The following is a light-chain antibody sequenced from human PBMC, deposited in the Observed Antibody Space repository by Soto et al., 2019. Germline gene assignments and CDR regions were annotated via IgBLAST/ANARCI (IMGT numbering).Light chain of an antibody. J-gene: IGKJ1*01. Sequence: EIVMTQSPVTLSVSPGERVTLSCRASQSVFSNLAWYQQRPGQAPRLLIYGASNRATGIPARFSGSGSGTEFTLTISSLQSEDFAVYYCQQCNSWPLTFGQGTQVEIK. CDR1: QSVFSN. CDR3: QQCNSWPLT. V-gene: IGKV3-15*01. CDR2: GAS.